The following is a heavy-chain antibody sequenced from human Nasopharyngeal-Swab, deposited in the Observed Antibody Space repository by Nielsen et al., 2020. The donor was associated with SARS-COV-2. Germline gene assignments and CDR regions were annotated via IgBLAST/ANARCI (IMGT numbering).Heavy chain of an antibody. V-gene: IGHV3-30*03. Sequence: GESLKISCAGSGFTFSSYGMNWVRQAPGKGLEWVAVMSNDGNYKFYADSVKGRFTISRDNSKNTVYLQLGSLTAEDMAVYFCARGTPGIPGVDYWGQGTLVTVSS. D-gene: IGHD2-8*02. CDR2: MSNDGNYK. CDR3: ARGTPGIPGVDY. J-gene: IGHJ4*02. CDR1: GFTFSSYG.